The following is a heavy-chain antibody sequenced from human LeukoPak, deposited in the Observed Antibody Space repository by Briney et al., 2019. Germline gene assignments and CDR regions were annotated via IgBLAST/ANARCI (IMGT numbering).Heavy chain of an antibody. CDR3: ARGTAVSGTSDYFDS. J-gene: IGHJ4*02. Sequence: GGSLRLSCAASGFTFSGYNMNWVRQVPGKGLEWVSSISPTSSYIYYADSVKGRFTISRDNAKNSLYLQMNSLRPEDTAVYYCARGTAVSGTSDYFDSWGQGTLVTVPS. CDR2: ISPTSSYI. D-gene: IGHD6-19*01. CDR1: GFTFSGYN. V-gene: IGHV3-21*04.